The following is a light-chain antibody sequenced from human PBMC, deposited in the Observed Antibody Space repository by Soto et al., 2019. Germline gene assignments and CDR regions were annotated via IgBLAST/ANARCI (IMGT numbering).Light chain of an antibody. Sequence: ALTQPPSASASPGQSVAISCTGTRSDVGGYNYVSWYQQHPGKAPKLMIYEVNKRPSGVPDRFSGSKSGNTASLTVSGLQAEDEADYYCSSYAGSSNVFGTGTKVTVL. CDR3: SSYAGSSNV. CDR1: RSDVGGYNY. V-gene: IGLV2-8*01. J-gene: IGLJ1*01. CDR2: EVN.